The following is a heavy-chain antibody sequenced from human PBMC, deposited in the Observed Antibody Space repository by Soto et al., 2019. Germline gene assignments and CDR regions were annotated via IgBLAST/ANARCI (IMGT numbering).Heavy chain of an antibody. Sequence: QVQLVESGGGVVQPGRSLRLSCAASGFTFGGYGMHWVRQAPGKGLERVAVISNDGINKYYVDSVRGRFTISRDNSKNTLDLQMNRLRPEDTAVYYCGKDRVSEHNNGWPQGHWGQGTLVTVSS. CDR2: ISNDGINK. J-gene: IGHJ4*02. D-gene: IGHD6-19*01. CDR3: GKDRVSEHNNGWPQGH. V-gene: IGHV3-30*18. CDR1: GFTFGGYG.